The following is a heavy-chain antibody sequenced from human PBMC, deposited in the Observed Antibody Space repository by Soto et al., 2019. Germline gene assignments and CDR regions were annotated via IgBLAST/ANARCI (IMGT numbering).Heavy chain of an antibody. Sequence: EVQLVESGGGLVKPGGSLRLSCADSGFSFTNAWMSWVRQAPGKGLDWGGRIKSKRDGGTTDYAAPVKGRFTISRDDSKNTMYLQMNSLQTEDTAVYYCASPPRATVTDNIFDFWGQGTLVPVSS. V-gene: IGHV3-15*01. CDR3: ASPPRATVTDNIFDF. CDR1: GFSFTNAW. D-gene: IGHD4-17*01. CDR2: IKSKRDGGTT. J-gene: IGHJ4*02.